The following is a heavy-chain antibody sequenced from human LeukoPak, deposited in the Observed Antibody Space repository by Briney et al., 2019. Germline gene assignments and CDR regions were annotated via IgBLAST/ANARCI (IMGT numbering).Heavy chain of an antibody. CDR1: GFTFDDYT. CDR2: ISWDGGST. J-gene: IGHJ6*02. V-gene: IGHV3-43*01. D-gene: IGHD3-10*02. CDR3: AKDMFPKDYYYYYGMDV. Sequence: GGSLRLSCAASGFTFDDYTMHWVRQAPGKGLEWVSLISWDGGSTYYADSVKGRFTISRDNSKNSLYLQMNSLRTEDTALYYCAKDMFPKDYYYYYGMDVWGQGTTVTVSS.